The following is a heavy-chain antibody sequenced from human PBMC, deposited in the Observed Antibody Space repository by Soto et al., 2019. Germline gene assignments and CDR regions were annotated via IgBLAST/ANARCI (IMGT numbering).Heavy chain of an antibody. D-gene: IGHD1-1*01. CDR3: ARGPVTGGLDD. Sequence: GVSLRRSCAASGSAFGGYAMHWVRHAPGRGLEWVAFISYDGSNKYYADSVKGRFIVSRDNSKNTLYLQMSSLRVDDTALYYCARGPVTGGLDDWGQGTTVTVSS. CDR2: ISYDGSNK. V-gene: IGHV3-30-3*01. J-gene: IGHJ6*02. CDR1: GSAFGGYA.